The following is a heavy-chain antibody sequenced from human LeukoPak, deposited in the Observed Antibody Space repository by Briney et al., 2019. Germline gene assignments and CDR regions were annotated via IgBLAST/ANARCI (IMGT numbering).Heavy chain of an antibody. V-gene: IGHV4-34*01. Sequence: KPSETLSLTCAVYGGSFSGYYWSWIRQPPGKGLEWIGSIYYSGNTYYNPSLKSRVTISADTSKNHFSVKLSSVTAADTAVYYCARVDSGNDWVGPFDYWGQGTLLTVSA. CDR2: IYYSGNT. D-gene: IGHD5-12*01. CDR1: GGSFSGYY. CDR3: ARVDSGNDWVGPFDY. J-gene: IGHJ4*02.